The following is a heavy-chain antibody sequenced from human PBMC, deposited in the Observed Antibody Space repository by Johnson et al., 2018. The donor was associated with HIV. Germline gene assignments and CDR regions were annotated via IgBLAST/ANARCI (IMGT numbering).Heavy chain of an antibody. CDR2: IWYADSNE. Sequence: QVQLVESGGGVVQPGGSLRLSCAASGFTFSSYGMHWVRQAPGKGLEWVAFIWYADSNEYYGESVKGRFTISRDNAKNSLSLQMNSLRDEDTAVYYCVTADRGSAWGQGTTVTVSS. CDR3: VTADRGSA. J-gene: IGHJ3*01. V-gene: IGHV3-33*03. CDR1: GFTFSSYG. D-gene: IGHD1-26*01.